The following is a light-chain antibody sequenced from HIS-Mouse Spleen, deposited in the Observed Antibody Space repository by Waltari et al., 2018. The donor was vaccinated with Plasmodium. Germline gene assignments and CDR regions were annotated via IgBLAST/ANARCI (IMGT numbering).Light chain of an antibody. J-gene: IGKJ1*01. Sequence: DIQMTQSPSSLSATVGDRVTITGRARQWISSSLTWYQQKPGTAPKRRIYAASRLQSGVPSRSNGSGSGTDVTLTISSLQPEDFATYYCQQSYSTWTFGQGTKVEIK. CDR3: QQSYSTWT. CDR2: AAS. CDR1: QWISSS. V-gene: IGKV1-39*01.